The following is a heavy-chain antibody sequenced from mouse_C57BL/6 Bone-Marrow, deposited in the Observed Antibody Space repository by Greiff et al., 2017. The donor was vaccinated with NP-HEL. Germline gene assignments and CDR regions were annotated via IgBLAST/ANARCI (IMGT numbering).Heavy chain of an antibody. CDR3: TRGDYVYFDY. CDR2: IDPETGGT. V-gene: IGHV1-15*01. J-gene: IGHJ2*01. Sequence: QVQLKESGAELVRPGASVTLSCKASGYTFTDYEMHWVKQTPVHGLEWIGAIDPETGGTAYNQKFKGKAILTADKSSSTAYMELRSLTSEDSAVYYCTRGDYVYFDYWGQGTTLTVSS. CDR1: GYTFTDYE. D-gene: IGHD2-4*01.